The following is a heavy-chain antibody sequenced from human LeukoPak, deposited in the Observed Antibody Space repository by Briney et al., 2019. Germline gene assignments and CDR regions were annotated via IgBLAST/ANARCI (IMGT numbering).Heavy chain of an antibody. CDR2: IYPGDSDT. D-gene: IGHD2-2*02. J-gene: IGHJ3*02. Sequence: KPGESLKISCKGSGYSFTSYWIGWVRQMPGKGLEWMGIIYPGDSDTRYSPSFQVQVTISADKSISTAYLQWSSLKASDAAMYYCARGCIPAAILDAFDTWGQGTMVTVSS. CDR3: ARGCIPAAILDAFDT. CDR1: GYSFTSYW. V-gene: IGHV5-51*01.